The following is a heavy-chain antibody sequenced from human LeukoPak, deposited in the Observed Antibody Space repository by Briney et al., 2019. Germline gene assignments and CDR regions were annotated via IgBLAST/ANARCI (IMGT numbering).Heavy chain of an antibody. CDR3: SNWGAAAGLPEY. D-gene: IGHD6-13*01. V-gene: IGHV3-49*03. CDR1: GFTFGDYA. J-gene: IGHJ4*02. Sequence: GGSLRLSCTASGFTFGDYAMSWFRQAPGKGLEWVGFIRSKAYGGTTEYAASVKGRFTISRDDSKSIAYLQMNSLKTEDTAVYYCSNWGAAAGLPEYWGQGTLVTVSS. CDR2: IRSKAYGGTT.